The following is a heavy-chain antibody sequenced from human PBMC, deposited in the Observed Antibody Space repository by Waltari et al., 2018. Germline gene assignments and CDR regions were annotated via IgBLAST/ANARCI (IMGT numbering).Heavy chain of an antibody. Sequence: EVQLLESGGGLVQPGGSLRLSCAASGFTFSSYAMSWVRQAPGKGLKWGSAIRGSGGSTYYADSVKGRFTISRDNSKNTLYLQMDSLRAEDTAVYYCAKQFGSGTYYLDYWGQGTLVTVSS. V-gene: IGHV3-23*01. CDR2: IRGSGGST. CDR1: GFTFSSYA. J-gene: IGHJ4*02. D-gene: IGHD3-10*01. CDR3: AKQFGSGTYYLDY.